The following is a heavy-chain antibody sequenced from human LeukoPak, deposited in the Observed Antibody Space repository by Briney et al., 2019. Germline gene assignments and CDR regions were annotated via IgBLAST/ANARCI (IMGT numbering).Heavy chain of an antibody. CDR2: IYTSGST. D-gene: IGHD2-21*01. J-gene: IGHJ3*02. V-gene: IGHV4-61*02. CDR1: GGSISSGSYY. Sequence: SQTLSLTCTVSGGSISSGSYYWSWIRQPAGKGLEWIGRIYTSGSTNYNPSLKSRVTISVDTSKNQFSLKLSSVTAADTAVYYCARGGLLFQRIDDAFDIWGQGTMVTVSS. CDR3: ARGGLLFQRIDDAFDI.